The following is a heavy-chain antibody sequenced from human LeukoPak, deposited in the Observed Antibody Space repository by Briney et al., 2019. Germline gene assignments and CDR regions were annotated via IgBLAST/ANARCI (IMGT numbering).Heavy chain of an antibody. V-gene: IGHV3-7*01. Sequence: GGSLRLSCAASGFTFSSYWMSWVRQAPGKGLEWVANIKQDGSEKYYVDSVKGRFTISRDNAKSSLYLQMNSLRAEDTAVYYCARDYTTRGYSYGTDYWGQGTLVTVSS. J-gene: IGHJ4*02. D-gene: IGHD5-18*01. CDR2: IKQDGSEK. CDR1: GFTFSSYW. CDR3: ARDYTTRGYSYGTDY.